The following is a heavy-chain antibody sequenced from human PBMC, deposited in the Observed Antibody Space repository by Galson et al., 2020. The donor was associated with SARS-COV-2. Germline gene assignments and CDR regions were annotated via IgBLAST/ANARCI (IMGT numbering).Heavy chain of an antibody. Sequence: TCKASGGTFSSYAISWVRQAPGQGLEWMGGIIPIFGTANYAQKFQGRVTITADESTSTAYMELSSLRSEDTAVYYCARDVGYCSGGSCYSSQGSYYYYGMDVWGQGTTVTVSS. CDR2: IIPIFGTA. D-gene: IGHD2-15*01. CDR1: GGTFSSYA. V-gene: IGHV1-69*01. J-gene: IGHJ6*02. CDR3: ARDVGYCSGGSCYSSQGSYYYYGMDV.